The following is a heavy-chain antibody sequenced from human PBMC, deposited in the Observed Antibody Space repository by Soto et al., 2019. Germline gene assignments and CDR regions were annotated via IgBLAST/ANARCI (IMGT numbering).Heavy chain of an antibody. J-gene: IGHJ6*02. CDR3: ARHLGGNHYYYGMDV. V-gene: IGHV1-69*12. D-gene: IGHD3-16*01. CDR2: IIPIFGTA. Sequence: QVQLVQSGAEVKKPGSSVKVSCKASGGTFSSYAISWVRQAPGQGLEWMGGIIPIFGTADYAQKFQGRVTITAGESTSTAYMDLSSLRSEDPAGYYCARHLGGNHYYYGMDVWGQGTTVTVSS. CDR1: GGTFSSYA.